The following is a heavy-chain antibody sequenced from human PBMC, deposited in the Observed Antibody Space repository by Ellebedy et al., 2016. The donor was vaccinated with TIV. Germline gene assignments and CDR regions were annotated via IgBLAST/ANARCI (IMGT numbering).Heavy chain of an antibody. V-gene: IGHV3-21*01. CDR1: GFTFSSYS. CDR3: ARDMVRGVSIDY. Sequence: GESLKISCAASGFTFSSYSMNWVRQAPGKGLEWVSSISSSSSYIYYADSVKGRFTISRDNAKNSLYLQMNSLRAEDTAVYYCARDMVRGVSIDYWGQGTLVTVSS. CDR2: ISSSSSYI. D-gene: IGHD3-10*01. J-gene: IGHJ4*02.